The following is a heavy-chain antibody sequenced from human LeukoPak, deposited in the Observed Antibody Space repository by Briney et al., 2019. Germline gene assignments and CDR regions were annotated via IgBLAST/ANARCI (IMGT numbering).Heavy chain of an antibody. CDR1: GYTFTSYG. V-gene: IGHV1-18*01. CDR3: ARDEYYFGSGSYFYFGY. Sequence: ASVKVSCKASGYTFTSYGISWVRQAPGQGLEWMGWISAYNGNTNYAQKLQGRVTMTTDTSTSTAYMELRSLRSDDTAVYYCARDEYYFGSGSYFYFGYWGQGTLVNVSS. CDR2: ISAYNGNT. D-gene: IGHD3-10*01. J-gene: IGHJ4*02.